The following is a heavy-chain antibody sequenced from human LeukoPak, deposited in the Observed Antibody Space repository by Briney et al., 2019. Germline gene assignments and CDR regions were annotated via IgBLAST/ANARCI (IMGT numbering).Heavy chain of an antibody. J-gene: IGHJ4*02. CDR2: IYWNDDK. CDR3: AHRRHDILTGYLNYFDY. V-gene: IGHV2-5*01. Sequence: KSGPTLVKPTQTLTLTCTFSGFSLSTSRVGVGWIRQPPGKALEWLALIYWNDDKRYSPSLKSRLTITKDTSKNQVVLTMTNMDPVDTATYYCAHRRHDILTGYLNYFDYWGQGTLVTVSS. D-gene: IGHD3-9*01. CDR1: GFSLSTSRVG.